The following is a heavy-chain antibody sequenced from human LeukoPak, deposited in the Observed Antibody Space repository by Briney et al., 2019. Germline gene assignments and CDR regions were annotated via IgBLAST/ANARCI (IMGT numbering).Heavy chain of an antibody. Sequence: PGGSLRLSCAASGFTLSSNYMSWVRQAPGKGLEWVSVIYSGGSTYYADSVTGRFTISRDNSKNTLYLQMNSLRAEDTAVYYCAREGSSGWYPYYFDYWGQGTLVTVSS. V-gene: IGHV3-53*01. CDR3: AREGSSGWYPYYFDY. J-gene: IGHJ4*02. D-gene: IGHD6-19*01. CDR2: IYSGGST. CDR1: GFTLSSNY.